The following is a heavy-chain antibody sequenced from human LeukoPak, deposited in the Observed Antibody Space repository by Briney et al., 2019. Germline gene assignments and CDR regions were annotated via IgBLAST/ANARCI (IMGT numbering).Heavy chain of an antibody. V-gene: IGHV4-39*07. Sequence: SETLSLTCTVSGDSISSGSYYWSWIRQPPGKGLEWIGEINHSGSTNYNPSLKSRVTISVDTSKNQFSLKLSSVTAADTAVYYCARVRFRHPNYYYYYMDVWGKGTTVTVSS. CDR2: INHSGST. CDR3: ARVRFRHPNYYYYYMDV. J-gene: IGHJ6*03. CDR1: GDSISSGSYY. D-gene: IGHD3-10*01.